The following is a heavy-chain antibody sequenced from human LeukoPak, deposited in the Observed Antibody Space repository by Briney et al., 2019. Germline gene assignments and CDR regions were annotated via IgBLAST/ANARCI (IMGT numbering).Heavy chain of an antibody. V-gene: IGHV4-39*07. Sequence: SETLSLTCTVSGGSVSISSYYWGWIRQPPGKGLEWIGSIYYSGSTYYNPSLKSRVTISVDTSKNQFSLKLSSVTAADTAVYYCARGGLYSSGWLGQWSAFDIWGQGTMVTVSS. J-gene: IGHJ3*02. CDR2: IYYSGST. CDR1: GGSVSISSYY. CDR3: ARGGLYSSGWLGQWSAFDI. D-gene: IGHD6-19*01.